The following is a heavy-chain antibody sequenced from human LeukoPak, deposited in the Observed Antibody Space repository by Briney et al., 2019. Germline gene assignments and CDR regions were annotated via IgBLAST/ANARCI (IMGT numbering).Heavy chain of an antibody. CDR1: GYSFTSYW. D-gene: IGHD6-19*01. CDR2: IYPGDSDT. CDR3: ARTTYSSESARETDY. Sequence: GESLKISCKGSGYSFTSYWIGWVRQMPGKGLEWMGIIYPGDSDTRYSPSFQGQVTISADKSISTAYLQWSSLKASDTAMYYCARTTYSSESARETDYWGQGTLVTVSS. J-gene: IGHJ4*01. V-gene: IGHV5-51*01.